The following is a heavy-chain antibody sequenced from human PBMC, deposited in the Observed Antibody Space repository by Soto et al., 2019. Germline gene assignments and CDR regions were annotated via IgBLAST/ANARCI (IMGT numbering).Heavy chain of an antibody. D-gene: IGHD3-10*01. V-gene: IGHV1-24*01. J-gene: IGHJ5*02. Sequence: ASLNVSCEVFGNTLTELSMHWVRQAPGKGHEWMGGFDPEDGETIYAQKFQGRVTMTEDTSTDTAYMELSSLRSEDTAVYYCAPEKRKDGSGSYYKGESWFYPWGPGTLVTVS. CDR1: GNTLTELS. CDR3: APEKRKDGSGSYYKGESWFYP. CDR2: FDPEDGET.